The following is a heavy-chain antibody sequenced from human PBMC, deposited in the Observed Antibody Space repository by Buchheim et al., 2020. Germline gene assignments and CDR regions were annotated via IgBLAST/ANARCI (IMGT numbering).Heavy chain of an antibody. D-gene: IGHD3-3*01. J-gene: IGHJ4*02. Sequence: QVQLQQWGAGLLKPSETLSLTCAVYGGSFSGYYWSWIRQPPGKGLEWIGEINHSGSTNYNPSLKSRVPISVDTSKNQFSLKLSSVTAADTAVYYCARGLSESYDFWSGYYAFTFFDYWGQGTL. V-gene: IGHV4-34*01. CDR1: GGSFSGYY. CDR2: INHSGST. CDR3: ARGLSESYDFWSGYYAFTFFDY.